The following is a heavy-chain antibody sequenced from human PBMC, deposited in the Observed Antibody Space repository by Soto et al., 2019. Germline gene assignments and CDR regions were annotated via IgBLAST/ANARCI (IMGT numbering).Heavy chain of an antibody. CDR3: ARGHKLWFGRRDYYYGMDV. CDR1: GGSFSGYY. V-gene: IGHV4-34*01. J-gene: IGHJ6*02. D-gene: IGHD3-10*01. CDR2: INHSGST. Sequence: SETLSLTCAVYGGSFSGYYWSWIRQPPGKGLEWIGEINHSGSTNYNPSLKSRVTISVDTSKNQFSLKLSSVTAADTAVYYCARGHKLWFGRRDYYYGMDVWGQGTTVTVSS.